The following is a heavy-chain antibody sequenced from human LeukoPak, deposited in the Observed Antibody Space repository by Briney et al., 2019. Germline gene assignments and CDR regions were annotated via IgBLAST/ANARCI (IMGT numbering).Heavy chain of an antibody. Sequence: GESLNISCKGSGYSFTSYWIGWVRQMPGKGLEWMGIIYPGDSDPRYSPSFQGQVTISADKSISTAYLQWSSLKASDTAMYYCARAGDTGSYLSDYWGQGTLVTVSS. D-gene: IGHD1-26*01. J-gene: IGHJ4*02. CDR1: GYSFTSYW. CDR3: ARAGDTGSYLSDY. CDR2: IYPGDSDP. V-gene: IGHV5-51*01.